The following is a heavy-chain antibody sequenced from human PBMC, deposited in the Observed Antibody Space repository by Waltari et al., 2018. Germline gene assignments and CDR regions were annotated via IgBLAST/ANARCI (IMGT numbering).Heavy chain of an antibody. CDR2: INPNSGGT. J-gene: IGHJ4*01. Sequence: QVQLVQSGAEAPTPAASVKVSCTSSGHTFTGSYMHCVRRAPGQGLEWMGRINPNSGGTNYAQKFQGRVTMTRDTSISTAYMELSRLRSDDTAVYYCASGVIEGSSPIDYWGHGTLVTVSS. D-gene: IGHD6-13*01. CDR1: GHTFTGSY. CDR3: ASGVIEGSSPIDY. V-gene: IGHV1-2*06.